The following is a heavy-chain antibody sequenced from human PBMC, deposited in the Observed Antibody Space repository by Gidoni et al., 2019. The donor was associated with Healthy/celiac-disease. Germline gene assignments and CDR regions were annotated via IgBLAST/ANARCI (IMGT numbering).Heavy chain of an antibody. Sequence: QVQLVQSGAEVTKPGASVKVSFKASGYTLTSYYMHWVRQAPGQGLEWMGIINPRWVSTRYEKKFQGRVTITRDTATSTVYMELSSLRSDDTAVYYCARASAYYDSSGYSDYFDYWGQGTLVTVSS. J-gene: IGHJ4*02. CDR3: ARASAYYDSSGYSDYFDY. D-gene: IGHD3-22*01. V-gene: IGHV1-46*01. CDR1: GYTLTSYY. CDR2: INPRWVST.